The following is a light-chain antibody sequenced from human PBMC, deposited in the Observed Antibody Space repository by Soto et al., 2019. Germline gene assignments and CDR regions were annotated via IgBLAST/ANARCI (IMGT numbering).Light chain of an antibody. V-gene: IGKV1-9*01. CDR2: TAS. Sequence: DIQLTQSPSFLSASVGDRVTITCRASQGISSYLAWYQQKPGKAPKLLISTASTLQSGVPSRFSGSGSGTEFTLTISSLQSEDFAVYYCQQYSIWRTFGQGTKVDI. CDR1: QGISSY. J-gene: IGKJ1*01. CDR3: QQYSIWRT.